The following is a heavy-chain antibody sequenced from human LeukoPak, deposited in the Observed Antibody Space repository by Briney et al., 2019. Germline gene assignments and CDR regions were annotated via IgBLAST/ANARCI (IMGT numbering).Heavy chain of an antibody. V-gene: IGHV3-23*01. Sequence: GGSLRLSCAASGFTFGNYVMSWVRQAPGKGLEWVSTTSATGGSTLYADSVEGRFTISGDTSKNTLYLQMNILRVDDTGVYYCAKEPVNGSGSYRFFDSWGQGTLVTVSP. D-gene: IGHD3-10*01. CDR1: GFTFGNYV. CDR2: TSATGGST. CDR3: AKEPVNGSGSYRFFDS. J-gene: IGHJ4*02.